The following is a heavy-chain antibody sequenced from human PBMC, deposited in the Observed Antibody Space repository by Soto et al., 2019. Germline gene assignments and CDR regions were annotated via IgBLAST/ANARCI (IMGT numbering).Heavy chain of an antibody. J-gene: IGHJ6*02. CDR2: IYYSGST. Sequence: SETLSLTCTVSGGSVSSGSYYWSWIRQPPGKGLEWIGYIYYSGSTNYNPSLKSRVTISVDTSKNQFSLKLSSVTAADTAVYYCARDRYDILTGYYPTGKYYYYGMDVWGQGTTVTVSS. D-gene: IGHD3-9*01. V-gene: IGHV4-61*01. CDR3: ARDRYDILTGYYPTGKYYYYGMDV. CDR1: GGSVSSGSYY.